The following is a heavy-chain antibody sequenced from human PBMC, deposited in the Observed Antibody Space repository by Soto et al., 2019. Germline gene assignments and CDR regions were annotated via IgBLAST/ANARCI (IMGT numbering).Heavy chain of an antibody. D-gene: IGHD2-2*01. CDR2: ISGSGGST. J-gene: IGHJ5*02. CDR1: GFTFSSYA. V-gene: IGHV3-23*01. Sequence: GGSLRLSCAASGFTFSSYAMSWVRQAPGKGLEWVSAISGSGGSTYYADSVKGRFTISRDNSKNTLYLQMNSLRAEDTAVYYCAKNSVGYCSSTSCYAGFDWFDPWGQGTLVTVSS. CDR3: AKNSVGYCSSTSCYAGFDWFDP.